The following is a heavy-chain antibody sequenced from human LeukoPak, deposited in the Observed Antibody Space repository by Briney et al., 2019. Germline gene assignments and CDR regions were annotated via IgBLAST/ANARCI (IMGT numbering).Heavy chain of an antibody. CDR3: AGDHYGSGSYRLFDY. D-gene: IGHD3-10*01. J-gene: IGHJ4*02. V-gene: IGHV1-18*01. CDR1: GYTFTSYG. Sequence: GASVKVSCKASGYTFTSYGISWVRQAPGQGLEWMGWISAYNGNTNYAQKLQGRVTMTTDTSTSTAYMELRSLRSDDTAVYYCAGDHYGSGSYRLFDYWGQGTLVTVSS. CDR2: ISAYNGNT.